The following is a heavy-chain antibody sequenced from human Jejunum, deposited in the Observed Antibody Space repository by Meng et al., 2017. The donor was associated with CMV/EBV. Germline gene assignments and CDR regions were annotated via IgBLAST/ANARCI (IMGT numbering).Heavy chain of an antibody. CDR3: ARADTIIISVY. D-gene: IGHD3-16*01. CDR2: INPNSGTT. V-gene: IGHV1-2*02. J-gene: IGHJ4*01. Sequence: CKASGYLFTGYYMHWVRQAPGQGLEWMGWINPNSGTTNYAQKFQARITMTRDTSINTGYMELNRLTSDDTAIYYCARADTIIISVYWGQGTLVTVSS. CDR1: GYLFTGYY.